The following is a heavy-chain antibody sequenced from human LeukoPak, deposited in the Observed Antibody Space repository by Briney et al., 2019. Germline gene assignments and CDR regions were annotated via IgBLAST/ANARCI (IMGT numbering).Heavy chain of an antibody. CDR2: IWYDGSNK. CDR3: AREKFLAAAGTRGSWFDP. J-gene: IGHJ5*02. Sequence: PGGSLRLSCAASGFTFSSYGMHRVRQAPGKGLEWVAVIWYDGSNKDYADSVKGRLTISRDNSKITLYLQMNSLRSEDTAVYYCAREKFLAAAGTRGSWFDPWGQGTLVTVSS. V-gene: IGHV3-33*01. D-gene: IGHD6-13*01. CDR1: GFTFSSYG.